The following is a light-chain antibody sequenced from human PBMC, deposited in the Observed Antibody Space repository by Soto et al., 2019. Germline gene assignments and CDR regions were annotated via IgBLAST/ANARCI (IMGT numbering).Light chain of an antibody. J-gene: IGKJ4*01. CDR2: QAS. V-gene: IGKV1-5*03. CDR3: QQYNVNSLS. Sequence: DIQMTQSPSTLSASIGDRVTITCRASQNISSWLSWYQQKPGKAPNLLIYQASILESGVPSRFSGSGSGTEFSLTVSSLQPDYFATFYCQQYNVNSLSCVGGTKVEIK. CDR1: QNISSW.